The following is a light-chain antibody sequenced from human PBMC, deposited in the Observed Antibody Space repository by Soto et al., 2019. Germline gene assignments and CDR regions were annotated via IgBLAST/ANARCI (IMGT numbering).Light chain of an antibody. CDR1: QSVSSSH. J-gene: IGKJ2*01. CDR3: QQYDSSPHT. CDR2: GAS. V-gene: IGKV3-20*01. Sequence: EIVLTQSPGTLSLSPGERATLSCRASQSVSSSHLAWYQQNPGQAPRLLIYGASSRPTRIPDRFSGSGSGTDFTLTISRLEPEDFAVYDCQQYDSSPHTFGQGTKLEIK.